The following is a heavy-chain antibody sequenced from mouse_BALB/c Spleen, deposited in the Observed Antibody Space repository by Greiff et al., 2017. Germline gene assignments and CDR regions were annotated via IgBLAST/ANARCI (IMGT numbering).Heavy chain of an antibody. CDR1: GYTFTSYW. J-gene: IGHJ3*01. V-gene: IGHV1-69*02. CDR2: IYPSDSYT. D-gene: IGHD2-4*01. CDR3: TTMITGFAY. Sequence: VQLQQPGAELVRPGASVKLSCKASGYTFTSYWINWVKQRPGQGLEWIGNIYPSDSYTNYNQKFKDKATLTVDKSSSTAYMQLSSPTSEDSAVYYCTTMITGFAYWGQGTLVTVSA.